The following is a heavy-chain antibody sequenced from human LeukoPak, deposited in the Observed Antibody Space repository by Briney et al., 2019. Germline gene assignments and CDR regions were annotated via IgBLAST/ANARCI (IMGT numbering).Heavy chain of an antibody. V-gene: IGHV3-30-3*01. CDR1: GFTFSSYA. J-gene: IGHJ4*02. CDR3: ARDLGSCSSTSCYFFDY. D-gene: IGHD2-2*01. CDR2: ISYDGSNK. Sequence: PGGSLRLSCAASGFTFSSYAMHWVRQAPGKGLEWVAVISYDGSNKYYADSVKGRFTISRDNSKNTLYLQMNSLRAEDTAVYYCARDLGSCSSTSCYFFDYWGQGTLVTVSS.